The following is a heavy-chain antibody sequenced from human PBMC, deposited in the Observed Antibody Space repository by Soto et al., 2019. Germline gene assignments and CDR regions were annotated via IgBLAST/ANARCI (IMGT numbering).Heavy chain of an antibody. CDR2: IIPIFGTA. CDR3: ARVSREYYGSGSYSPFDY. CDR1: GGTFSSYA. Sequence: SVKVSCKASGGTFSSYAISWVRQAPGQGLEWMGGIIPIFGTANYAQKFQGRVTITADESTSTAYMELSSLRSEDTAVYYCARVSREYYGSGSYSPFDYWGQGTLVTVSS. J-gene: IGHJ4*02. V-gene: IGHV1-69*13. D-gene: IGHD3-10*01.